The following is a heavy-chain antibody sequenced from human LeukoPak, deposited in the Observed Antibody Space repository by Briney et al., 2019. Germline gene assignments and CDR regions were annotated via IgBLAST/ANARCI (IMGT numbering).Heavy chain of an antibody. Sequence: PSETLSLTCVISGDSVSTKSASWNWIRQSPSRGLEWLGRTYYRSKWYTGYSVSVKGRINIKPDTSENQLSLQLNSVTPEDTAVYYCARDSIDRVMASTEPHWFFDLWGGGTLVTVSS. J-gene: IGHJ2*01. V-gene: IGHV6-1*01. D-gene: IGHD3-16*01. CDR1: GDSVSTKSAS. CDR3: ARDSIDRVMASTEPHWFFDL. CDR2: TYYRSKWYT.